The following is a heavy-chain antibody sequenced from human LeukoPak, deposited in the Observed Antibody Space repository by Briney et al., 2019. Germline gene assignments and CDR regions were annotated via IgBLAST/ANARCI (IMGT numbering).Heavy chain of an antibody. Sequence: PSETLSLTCAVYGGSFSGYYWSWIRQPPGKGLEWIGEINHSGSTNYNPSLKSRVTISVDTSKNQFSLKLSSVTAADTAVYYCARRYPGMAALPVDYWGQGTLVTVSS. CDR2: INHSGST. CDR1: GGSFSGYY. V-gene: IGHV4-34*01. CDR3: ARRYPGMAALPVDY. D-gene: IGHD6-6*01. J-gene: IGHJ4*02.